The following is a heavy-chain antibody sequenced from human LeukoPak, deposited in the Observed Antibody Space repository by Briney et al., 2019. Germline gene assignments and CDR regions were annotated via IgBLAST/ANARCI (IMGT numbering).Heavy chain of an antibody. V-gene: IGHV1-3*01. J-gene: IGHJ4*02. CDR3: ARDRCSGGSCYTSPFDY. Sequence: ASVKVSCKASGYILTSYVMHWVRQAPGQRPEWMGWINAGNGNTKYSQKFQGRVTITRDTSASTAYMELSSLRSEDTAVYYCARDRCSGGSCYTSPFDYWGQGTLVTVSS. CDR1: GYILTSYV. CDR2: INAGNGNT. D-gene: IGHD2-15*01.